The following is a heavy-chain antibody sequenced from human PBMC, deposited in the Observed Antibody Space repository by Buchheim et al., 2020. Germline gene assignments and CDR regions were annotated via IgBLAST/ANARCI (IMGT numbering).Heavy chain of an antibody. Sequence: EVQLVESGGGLVKPGGSLRLSCAASGFTFSSYSMNWVRQAPGKGLEWVSSISSSSSYIYYADSVKGRFPISRDNAKNSLYLQMNSLRAEDTAVYYCARDGEYYDFWSGYPYGMDVWGQGTT. CDR3: ARDGEYYDFWSGYPYGMDV. CDR2: ISSSSSYI. CDR1: GFTFSSYS. V-gene: IGHV3-21*01. J-gene: IGHJ6*02. D-gene: IGHD3-3*01.